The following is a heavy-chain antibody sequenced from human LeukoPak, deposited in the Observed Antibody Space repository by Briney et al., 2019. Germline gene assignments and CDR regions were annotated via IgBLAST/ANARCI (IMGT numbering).Heavy chain of an antibody. D-gene: IGHD3-16*01. V-gene: IGHV3-73*01. CDR2: IRSKANSYAT. J-gene: IGHJ4*02. CDR3: ARDTPFGGH. CDR1: GVTFSGSG. Sequence: GGSLRLSCAASGVTFSGSGVHWVRQASGKGLEWVGRIRSKANSYATAFPASVKGRSTISRDDSKNTAYLQMNSLRAEDTAVYYCARDTPFGGHWGQGTLATVSS.